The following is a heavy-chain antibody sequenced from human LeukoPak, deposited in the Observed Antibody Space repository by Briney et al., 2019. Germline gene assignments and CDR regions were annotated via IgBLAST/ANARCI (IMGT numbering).Heavy chain of an antibody. CDR3: AKDPYYDFWSGYYRFDY. CDR2: ISGSGGST. CDR1: GFTFSSYA. V-gene: IGHV3-23*01. J-gene: IGHJ4*02. D-gene: IGHD3-3*01. Sequence: PGGSLRLSCAASGFTFSSYAMSWVRQAPGKGLQWVSAISGSGGSTYYADSVKGRFTISRDNSKNTLYLQMNSLRAEDTAVYYCAKDPYYDFWSGYYRFDYWGQGTLVTVSS.